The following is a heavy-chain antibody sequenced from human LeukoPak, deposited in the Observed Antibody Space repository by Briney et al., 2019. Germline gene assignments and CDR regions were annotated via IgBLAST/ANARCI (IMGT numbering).Heavy chain of an antibody. J-gene: IGHJ4*02. CDR2: IYTSGST. CDR1: GGSISSYY. CDR3: ARGSHSYDYVWGSYRSVPFDY. D-gene: IGHD3-16*02. Sequence: PSETLSLTCTVSGGSISSYYWSWIRQPAGKGLEWIGRIYTSGSTNYNPSLKSRVTMSVDTSKNQFSLKLSSVTAADTAVYYCARGSHSYDYVWGSYRSVPFDYWGQGTLVTVSS. V-gene: IGHV4-4*07.